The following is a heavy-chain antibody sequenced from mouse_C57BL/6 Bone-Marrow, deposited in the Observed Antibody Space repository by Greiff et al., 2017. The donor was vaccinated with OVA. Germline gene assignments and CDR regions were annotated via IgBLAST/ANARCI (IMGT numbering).Heavy chain of an antibody. V-gene: IGHV1-53*01. Sequence: VQLQESGAELVKPGASVKLSCKASGYTFTSYWMHWVKQRPGQGLEWIGNINPSNGGTNYNEKFKSKATLTVDKSSSTAYMQLSSLTSEDSAVYYCARSVLAGTGAMDYWGQGTSVTVSS. CDR1: GYTFTSYW. D-gene: IGHD1-1*01. CDR3: ARSVLAGTGAMDY. CDR2: INPSNGGT. J-gene: IGHJ4*01.